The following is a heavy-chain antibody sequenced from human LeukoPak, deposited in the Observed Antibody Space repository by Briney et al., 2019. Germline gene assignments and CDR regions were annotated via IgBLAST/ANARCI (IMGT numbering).Heavy chain of an antibody. V-gene: IGHV1-8*03. Sequence: ASVKVSCKASGYTFTSYDINWVRQATGQGLEWMGWMNPNSGNTGYAQKFQGRVTITRNTSISTAYMELSSLRSEDTAVYYCARVFVVATITDYYYYYMDVWGKGTTVTVSS. J-gene: IGHJ6*03. CDR1: GYTFTSYD. CDR2: MNPNSGNT. D-gene: IGHD5-12*01. CDR3: ARVFVVATITDYYYYYMDV.